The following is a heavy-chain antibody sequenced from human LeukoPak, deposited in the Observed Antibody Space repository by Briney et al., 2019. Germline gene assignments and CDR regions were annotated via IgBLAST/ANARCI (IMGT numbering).Heavy chain of an antibody. CDR1: GFTFNTCT. CDR3: ARVRIVATITYYFDY. Sequence: GGSLRLSCAASGFTFNTCTMSWVRQAPGKGLEWVSSITASSVYIYYLDSVKGRFTISRDNAKNSLYLQMNSLRAEDTAVYYCARVRIVATITYYFDYWGQGTLVTVSS. J-gene: IGHJ4*02. V-gene: IGHV3-21*01. D-gene: IGHD5-12*01. CDR2: ITASSVYI.